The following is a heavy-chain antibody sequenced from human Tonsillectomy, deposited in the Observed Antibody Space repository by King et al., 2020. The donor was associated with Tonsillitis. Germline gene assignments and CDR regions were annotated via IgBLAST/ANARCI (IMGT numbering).Heavy chain of an antibody. D-gene: IGHD5-12*01. V-gene: IGHV3-30*18. CDR1: GFTFSSYG. CDR2: VSYDGMNK. CDR3: AKGYSGYDYAFDI. J-gene: IGHJ3*02. Sequence: VQLVESGGGVVQPGRSLRLSCAASGFTFSSYGVHWVRQAPGKGLEWVADVSYDGMNKYYADSGKGRFTISRDNSKNTLYLQMNSLRAEDTAVYYCAKGYSGYDYAFDIWGQGTMVTVSS.